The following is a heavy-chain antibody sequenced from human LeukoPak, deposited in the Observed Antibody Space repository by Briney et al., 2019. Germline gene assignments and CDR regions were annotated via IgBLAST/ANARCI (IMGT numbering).Heavy chain of an antibody. CDR2: ISWNSGSI. J-gene: IGHJ4*02. D-gene: IGHD2/OR15-2a*01. CDR3: AKDIESRRAPGYYFDY. Sequence: PGGSLRLSCAASGFAFDDYAMHWVRQAPGKGLEWVSGISWNSGSIGYADSVKGRFTISRDNAKNSLYLQMNSLRAEDTALYYCAKDIESRRAPGYYFDYWGQGTLVTVSS. V-gene: IGHV3-9*01. CDR1: GFAFDDYA.